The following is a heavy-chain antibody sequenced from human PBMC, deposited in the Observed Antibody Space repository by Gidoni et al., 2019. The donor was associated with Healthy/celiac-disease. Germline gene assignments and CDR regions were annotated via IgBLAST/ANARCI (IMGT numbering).Heavy chain of an antibody. CDR1: GYNFTGDC. CDR3: AKVLARRYQPLRVGDAFDI. Sequence: QVQLVQSGDEVKKPGAAGKVSCKASGYNFTGDCMHWVRQAPGQGLEWMGGINPNSGGTTYAQKSQGRVTMTRDTSISTAYMELSRLRSDDTAVYYCAKVLARRYQPLRVGDAFDIWGQGTMVTVSS. D-gene: IGHD2-2*01. J-gene: IGHJ3*02. CDR2: INPNSGGT. V-gene: IGHV1-2*02.